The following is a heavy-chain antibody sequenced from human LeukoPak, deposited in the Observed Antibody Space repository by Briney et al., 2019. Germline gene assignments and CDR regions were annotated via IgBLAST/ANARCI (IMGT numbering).Heavy chain of an antibody. CDR1: GFTFSSYA. Sequence: GGSLRLSCAASGFTFSSYAMSWVGQAPGKGLEWVSTISFSDVSTFYTDSVKGRFTISRDNSKNTLYLQMNSLRAEDTAVYYCAKGPTTGYSTSWFDYWAQGTLVTVSS. V-gene: IGHV3-23*01. CDR3: AKGPTTGYSTSWFDY. J-gene: IGHJ5*01. CDR2: ISFSDVST. D-gene: IGHD6-13*01.